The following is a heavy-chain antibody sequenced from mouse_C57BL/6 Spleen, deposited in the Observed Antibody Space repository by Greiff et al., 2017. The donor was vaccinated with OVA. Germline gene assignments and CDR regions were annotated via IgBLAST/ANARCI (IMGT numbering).Heavy chain of an antibody. Sequence: EVKLVESEGGLVQPGSSMKLSCTASGFTFSAYHMAWVRQVPEKGLEWVANINYDGSSTYYLDSLKSRFTISRDNAKNNLYLQMSSLKSENTATYYCARDTYYSNCWYFGVWGTGTTVTVSS. CDR3: ARDTYYSNCWYFGV. D-gene: IGHD2-5*01. J-gene: IGHJ1*03. V-gene: IGHV5-16*01. CDR1: GFTFSAYH. CDR2: INYDGSST.